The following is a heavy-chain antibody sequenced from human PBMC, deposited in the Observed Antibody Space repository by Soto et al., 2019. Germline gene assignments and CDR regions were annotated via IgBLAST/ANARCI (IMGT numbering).Heavy chain of an antibody. Sequence: GGSLRLSCAASGFTVSSNYMSWVRQAPGKGLEWVSVIYSGGSTYYADSVKGRFTISRDNSKNTLYLQMNSLRAEDTAVYYCARTRLWFGELYFDYWGQGTLVTVSS. CDR2: IYSGGST. D-gene: IGHD3-10*01. CDR3: ARTRLWFGELYFDY. V-gene: IGHV3-66*01. CDR1: GFTVSSNY. J-gene: IGHJ4*02.